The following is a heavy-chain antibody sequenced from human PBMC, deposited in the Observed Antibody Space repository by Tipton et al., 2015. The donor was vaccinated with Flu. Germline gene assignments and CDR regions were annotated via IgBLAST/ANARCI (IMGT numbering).Heavy chain of an antibody. V-gene: IGHV4-59*01. CDR1: GGSISSYY. J-gene: IGHJ4*02. CDR3: ARAPDSIVGATVFDY. Sequence: TLSLTCTVSGGSISSYYWSWIRQPPGKGLEWIGYIYYSGSTNYNPSLKSRVTISVDTSKNQFSLKLSSVTAADMAVYYCARAPDSIVGATVFDYWGQGTLVTVSS. CDR2: IYYSGST. D-gene: IGHD1-26*01.